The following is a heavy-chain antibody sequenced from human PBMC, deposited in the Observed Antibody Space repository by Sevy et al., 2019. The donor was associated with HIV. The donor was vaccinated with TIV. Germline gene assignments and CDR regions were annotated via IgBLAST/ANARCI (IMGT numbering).Heavy chain of an antibody. Sequence: GGSLRLSCAASGFTFSSYWMSWVRQAPGKGLEWVANIKQDGSENYYVDSVKGRFTISRDNAKNSLYLQMNSLRAEDTAVYYCARVGRRDAFDIWGQGTMVTVSS. V-gene: IGHV3-7*03. J-gene: IGHJ3*02. D-gene: IGHD3-10*01. CDR3: ARVGRRDAFDI. CDR1: GFTFSSYW. CDR2: IKQDGSEN.